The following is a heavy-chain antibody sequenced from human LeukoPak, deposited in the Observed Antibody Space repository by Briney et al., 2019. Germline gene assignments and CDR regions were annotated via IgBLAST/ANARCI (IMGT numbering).Heavy chain of an antibody. CDR3: ARDRPEGVGFDY. J-gene: IGHJ4*02. Sequence: PGGSLRLSCAASGFTFSSYAMHWVRQAPGKGLEWVAVIWYDGSNKYYADSVKGRFTISRDNSKNTLYLQMNSLRAEDTAVYYCARDRPEGVGFDYWGQGTLVTVSS. CDR2: IWYDGSNK. CDR1: GFTFSSYA. V-gene: IGHV3-30*07.